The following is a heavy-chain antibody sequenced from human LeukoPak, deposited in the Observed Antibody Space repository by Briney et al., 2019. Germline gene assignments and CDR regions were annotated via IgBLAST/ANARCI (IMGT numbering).Heavy chain of an antibody. CDR2: ISGSGGST. V-gene: IGHV3-23*01. D-gene: IGHD6-6*01. J-gene: IGHJ4*02. Sequence: GGSLRLSCAASGFTFSSYSMNWVRQAPGKGLEWVSAISGSGGSTYYADSVKGRFTISRDNSKNTLYLQMNSLRAEDTAVYYCAKDKSIAARLPFDYWGQGTLVTVSS. CDR1: GFTFSSYS. CDR3: AKDKSIAARLPFDY.